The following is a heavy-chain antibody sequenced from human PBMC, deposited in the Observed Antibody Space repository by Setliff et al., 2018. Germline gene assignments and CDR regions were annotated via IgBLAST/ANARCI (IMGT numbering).Heavy chain of an antibody. V-gene: IGHV1-18*01. D-gene: IGHD2-15*01. CDR3: ARGRGPDIVVTIPGDY. CDR2: ISPYSGKT. J-gene: IGHJ4*02. Sequence: GASVKVSCKPSGYNFITLGINWVRQAPGQGLEWVGWISPYSGKTDYAQKFQGRVIMTIDSSTTTAYMELKTLRSDDTAVYYCARGRGPDIVVTIPGDYWGQGTQVTVSS. CDR1: GYNFITLG.